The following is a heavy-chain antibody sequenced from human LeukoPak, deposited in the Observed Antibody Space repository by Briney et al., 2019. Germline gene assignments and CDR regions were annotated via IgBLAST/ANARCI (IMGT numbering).Heavy chain of an antibody. CDR2: IYYSGST. Sequence: SETLSLTCTVSGGPISSSSYYWGWIRQPPGKGLEWIGSIYYSGSTYYNPSLKSRVTISVDTSKNQFSLKLNSVTAADTAVYYCARSSGWHLLLLDYWGQGTLVTVSS. CDR1: GGPISSSSYY. V-gene: IGHV4-39*01. CDR3: ARSSGWHLLLLDY. J-gene: IGHJ4*02. D-gene: IGHD6-25*01.